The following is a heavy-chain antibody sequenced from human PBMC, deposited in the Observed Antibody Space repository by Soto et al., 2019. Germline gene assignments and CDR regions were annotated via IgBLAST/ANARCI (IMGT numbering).Heavy chain of an antibody. CDR3: ARGRSIAVAGTFDY. D-gene: IGHD6-19*01. CDR1: GDRFASCG. CDR2: ISAYNGNT. V-gene: IGHV1-18*01. J-gene: IGHJ4*02. Sequence: GASVKVCWKASGDRFASCGISWVRQAPGQGLEWMGWISAYNGNTNYAQKLQGRVTMTTDTSTSTAYMELRSLRSDDTAVYYCARGRSIAVAGTFDYWGQGTLVTVSS.